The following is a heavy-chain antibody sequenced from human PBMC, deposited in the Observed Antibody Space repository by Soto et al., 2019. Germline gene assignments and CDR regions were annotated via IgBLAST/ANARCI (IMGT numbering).Heavy chain of an antibody. Sequence: GASVKVSCKASGYTFTTYGISWVRQAPGQGLEWMGWINTHNGNTNHARNLQGRVIMTADTSTSTAYMELRSLRSDDTAVYYCTREGSAPYYYYGMDAWGQGTTVTVSS. CDR1: GYTFTTYG. J-gene: IGHJ6*02. V-gene: IGHV1-18*01. CDR3: TREGSAPYYYYGMDA. D-gene: IGHD3-10*01. CDR2: INTHNGNT.